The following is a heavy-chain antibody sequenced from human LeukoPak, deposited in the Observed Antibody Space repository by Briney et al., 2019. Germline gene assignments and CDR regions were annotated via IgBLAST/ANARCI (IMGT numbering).Heavy chain of an antibody. CDR3: ARVLRYFDWLEGYYMDV. Sequence: GGSLRLSCAASGFTFSSYSMNWVRQAPGKGLEWVSYISSSSTIYYADSVKGRFTISRDNAKNSLYLQMNSLRAEDTAVYYCARVLRYFDWLEGYYMDVWGKGTTVTVSS. CDR2: ISSSSTI. D-gene: IGHD3-9*01. J-gene: IGHJ6*03. V-gene: IGHV3-48*01. CDR1: GFTFSSYS.